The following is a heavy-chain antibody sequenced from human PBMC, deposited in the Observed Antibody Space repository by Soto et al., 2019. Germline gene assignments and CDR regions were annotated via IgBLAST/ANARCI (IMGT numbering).Heavy chain of an antibody. CDR3: ARGNYYGSGSSPDY. V-gene: IGHV1-8*01. CDR2: MNPNSGNT. Sequence: ASVKVSCKASGYTFTSYDINWVRQATGQGLEWMGWMNPNSGNTGYAQKFQGRVTMTRNTSISTAYMKMSSLRSEDTAVYYCARGNYYGSGSSPDYWGQGTLVTVSS. D-gene: IGHD3-10*01. CDR1: GYTFTSYD. J-gene: IGHJ4*02.